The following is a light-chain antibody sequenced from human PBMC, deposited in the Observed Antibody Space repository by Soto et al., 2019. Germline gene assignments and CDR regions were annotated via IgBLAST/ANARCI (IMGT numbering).Light chain of an antibody. V-gene: IGLV2-23*03. J-gene: IGLJ2*01. CDR1: SSDVGNYNL. CDR3: CSYAGSTTFSVL. CDR2: EGS. Sequence: QSVLTQPASVSGSPGQSITISCTGTSSDVGNYNLVSWYQQHPGKAPKLMIYEGSKRPSGVSNRFSGSKSGNTASLTISGLQAEDEADYYCCSYAGSTTFSVLFGGGTKLTVL.